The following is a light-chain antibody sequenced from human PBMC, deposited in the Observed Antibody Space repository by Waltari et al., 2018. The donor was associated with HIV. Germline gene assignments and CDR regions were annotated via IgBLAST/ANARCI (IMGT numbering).Light chain of an antibody. J-gene: IGLJ1*01. CDR2: DVY. CDR3: ASFTSGRLNV. CDR1: SSDVGAYDY. Sequence: QSALTQPASVSGSPGQSITISCTGTSSDVGAYDYVSWYQQHPGKVPKLLIYDVYMRPSRISNRFSGSKSGNTASLTISGLRDEDEADYYCASFTSGRLNVFATGTKVTVL. V-gene: IGLV2-14*03.